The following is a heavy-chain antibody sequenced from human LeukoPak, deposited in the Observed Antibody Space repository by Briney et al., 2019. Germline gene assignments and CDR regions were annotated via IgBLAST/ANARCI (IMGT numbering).Heavy chain of an antibody. D-gene: IGHD1-26*01. V-gene: IGHV1-18*01. J-gene: IGHJ4*02. CDR3: ARVREVGATTSFDY. CDR1: GYTFTSYG. CDR2: ISAYNGNT. Sequence: GASVKVSCKASGYTFTSYGISWVRRAPGQGLEWMGWISAYNGNTNYAQKLQGRVTMTTDTSTSTAYMELRSLRSDDTAVYYCARVREVGATTSFDYWGQGTLVTVSS.